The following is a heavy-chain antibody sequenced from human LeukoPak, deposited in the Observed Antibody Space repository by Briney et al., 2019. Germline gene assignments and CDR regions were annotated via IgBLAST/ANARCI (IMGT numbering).Heavy chain of an antibody. D-gene: IGHD3-3*01. CDR2: ISGSGGST. CDR1: GFTFSGYA. J-gene: IGHJ4*02. Sequence: PGGSLRLSCAASGFTFSGYAMSWVRQAPGKGLEWVSAISGSGGSTYYADSVKGRFTISRDNSKNTLYLQMNSQRAEDTAVYYCAKDQGYYDFWSGFDYWGQGTLVTVSS. V-gene: IGHV3-23*01. CDR3: AKDQGYYDFWSGFDY.